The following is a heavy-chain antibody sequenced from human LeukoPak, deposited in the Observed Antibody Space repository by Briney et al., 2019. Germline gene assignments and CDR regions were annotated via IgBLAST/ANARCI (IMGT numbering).Heavy chain of an antibody. Sequence: GGSLRLSCRTSGFTFNTAWMSWVRQAPGKGLEWVGRIRSAVDGGTADYAAPVKGRFITSRDDSTNTIYLHMDSLRTDDTAVYYCTRYSGSPGDYWGQGTLVTVSS. V-gene: IGHV3-15*01. CDR3: TRYSGSPGDY. CDR2: IRSAVDGGTA. CDR1: GFTFNTAW. D-gene: IGHD1-26*01. J-gene: IGHJ4*02.